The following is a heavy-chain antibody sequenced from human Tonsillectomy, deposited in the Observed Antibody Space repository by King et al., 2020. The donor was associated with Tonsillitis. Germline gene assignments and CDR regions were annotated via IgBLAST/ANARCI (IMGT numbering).Heavy chain of an antibody. Sequence: VQLVESGGGLVQPGGSLRLSCTASGFTFSSYAMRWVRQAPGKGLEWVSAIIGSCCGTYYADSVKGRFTISRDNSKNTLYLQMNSLRAQDTAVYYCAKVRGIAALGGADYWGQGTLVTVSS. V-gene: IGHV3-23*04. J-gene: IGHJ4*02. CDR2: IIGSCCGT. D-gene: IGHD6-6*01. CDR1: GFTFSSYA. CDR3: AKVRGIAALGGADY.